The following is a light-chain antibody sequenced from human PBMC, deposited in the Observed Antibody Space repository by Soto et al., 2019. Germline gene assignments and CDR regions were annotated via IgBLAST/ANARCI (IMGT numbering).Light chain of an antibody. CDR1: SSDVGGYDF. V-gene: IGLV2-8*01. CDR3: NSYGGNTNVV. Sequence: QSVLTQPPSASGSPGQSVTISCTGTSSDVGGYDFVSWYQQHPGKAPKILIYEVSKRASGVPDRFSGSKSGNTASLTVSGLQPDDEADYYCNSYGGNTNVVFGGGTKLPVL. J-gene: IGLJ2*01. CDR2: EVS.